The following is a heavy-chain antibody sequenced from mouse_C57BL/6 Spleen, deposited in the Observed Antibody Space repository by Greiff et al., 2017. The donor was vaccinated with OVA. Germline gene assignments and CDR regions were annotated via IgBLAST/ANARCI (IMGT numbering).Heavy chain of an antibody. CDR1: GYTFTSYW. D-gene: IGHD2-4*01. J-gene: IGHJ2*01. CDR2: IYPGSGST. V-gene: IGHV1-55*01. Sequence: QVQLKQPGAELVKPGASVKMSCKASGYTFTSYWITWVKQRPGQGLEWIGDIYPGSGSTNYNEKFKSKATLTVDTSSSTAYMQLSSLTSEDSAVYYCARPLYYDYDEDYWGQGTTLTVSS. CDR3: ARPLYYDYDEDY.